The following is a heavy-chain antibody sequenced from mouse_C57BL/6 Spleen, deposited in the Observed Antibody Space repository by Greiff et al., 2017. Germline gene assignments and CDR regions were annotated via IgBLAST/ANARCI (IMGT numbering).Heavy chain of an antibody. CDR1: GYAFSSYW. CDR2: IYPGDGDT. J-gene: IGHJ3*01. Sequence: VQLQQSGAELVKPGASVKISCKASGYAFSSYWMNWVKQRPGKGLEWIGQIYPGDGDTNYNGKFKGKATLTADKSSSTAYMQLSSLTSEDSAVYFCARGAYDYAWFAYWGQGTLVTVSA. CDR3: ARGAYDYAWFAY. V-gene: IGHV1-80*01. D-gene: IGHD2-4*01.